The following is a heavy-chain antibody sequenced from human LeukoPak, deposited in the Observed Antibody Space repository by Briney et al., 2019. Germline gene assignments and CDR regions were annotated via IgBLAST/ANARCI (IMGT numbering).Heavy chain of an antibody. CDR3: ARSPWELLMRSAFDI. J-gene: IGHJ3*02. Sequence: SETLSLTCTVSGASISSGGYYWSWIRQPPGKGLEWIGYIYHSGSTYYNPSLKSRVTISVDKSKNQFSLKLSSVTAADTAVYYCARSPWELLMRSAFDIWGQGTMVTVSS. V-gene: IGHV4-30-2*01. CDR2: IYHSGST. CDR1: GASISSGGYY. D-gene: IGHD1-26*01.